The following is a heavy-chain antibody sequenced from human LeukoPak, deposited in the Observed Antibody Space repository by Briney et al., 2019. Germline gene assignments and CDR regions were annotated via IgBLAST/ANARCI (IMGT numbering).Heavy chain of an antibody. CDR2: IYSETST. V-gene: IGHV3-66*01. CDR1: GFTVSNDY. J-gene: IGHJ1*01. CDR3: ASVLWSENAEYFQH. D-gene: IGHD3-3*01. Sequence: QSGGSLRLSCAASGFTVSNDYMTWVRQAPGEGLEWVSVIYSETSTHYADSVKGRFTISRDSSKNTLYLQMSSLRAEDTAVYYCASVLWSENAEYFQHWGQGTLVTVSS.